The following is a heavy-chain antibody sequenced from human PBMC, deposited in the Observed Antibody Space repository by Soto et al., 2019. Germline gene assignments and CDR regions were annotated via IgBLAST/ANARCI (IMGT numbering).Heavy chain of an antibody. CDR2: INHSGST. Sequence: PSETLSLTCAVYGGSFSGYYWSWIRQPPGKGLEWIGEINHSGSTNYNPSLKSRVTISVDTSKNQFSLKLSSVTAADTAVYYCARRHYVFLSNAKTSHWFYPRGRRDLVTVSA. V-gene: IGHV4-34*01. D-gene: IGHD3-3*01. CDR3: ARRHYVFLSNAKTSHWFYP. J-gene: IGHJ5*02. CDR1: GGSFSGYY.